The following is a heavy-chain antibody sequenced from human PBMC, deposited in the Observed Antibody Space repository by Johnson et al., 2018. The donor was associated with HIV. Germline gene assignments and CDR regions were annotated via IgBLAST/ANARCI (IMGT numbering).Heavy chain of an antibody. V-gene: IGHV3-7*05. CDR2: IKQDGSEK. D-gene: IGHD3-16*02. CDR1: GFPFRSYG. Sequence: VQLVESGGGVVQPGGSLRLSCSASGFPFRSYGMDWVRQAPGKGLEWVANIKQDGSEKYYVDSVKGRFTISRDNAKNSLYLQMNSLTTEDTAVYYCTTAIVIDAFDIWGQGTMVTVSS. J-gene: IGHJ3*02. CDR3: TTAIVIDAFDI.